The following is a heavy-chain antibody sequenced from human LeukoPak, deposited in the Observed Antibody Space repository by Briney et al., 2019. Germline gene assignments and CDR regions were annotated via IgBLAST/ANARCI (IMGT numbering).Heavy chain of an antibody. J-gene: IGHJ4*02. V-gene: IGHV3-23*01. CDR3: AKDYRSSGGYHSFDS. CDR1: GFSFSRYA. CDR2: ISASVGNT. D-gene: IGHD3-22*01. Sequence: GGTLRLSCAGSGFSFSRYAMNWVRQAPGQGLEWVSQISASVGNTDYADSVKGRFTISRDNAKNTLYMQLNSLRGEDTAVYYCAKDYRSSGGYHSFDSWGQGTLVTVSS.